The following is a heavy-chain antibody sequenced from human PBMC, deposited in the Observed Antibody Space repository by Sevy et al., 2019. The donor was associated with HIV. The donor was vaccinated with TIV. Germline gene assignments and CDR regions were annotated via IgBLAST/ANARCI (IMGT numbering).Heavy chain of an antibody. CDR2: IRSKAYGGTT. Sequence: GGSLRLSCTASGFTFGDYAMSWFRQAPGKGLEWVGFIRSKAYGGTTEYAASVKGRFTISRDDSKSTAYLQMNSLKTEDTAVYYCTRMGITYYYDSSGYSHLRPFWQKTADAFDIWGQGTMVTVSS. V-gene: IGHV3-49*03. D-gene: IGHD3-22*01. CDR1: GFTFGDYA. CDR3: TRMGITYYYDSSGYSHLRPFWQKTADAFDI. J-gene: IGHJ3*02.